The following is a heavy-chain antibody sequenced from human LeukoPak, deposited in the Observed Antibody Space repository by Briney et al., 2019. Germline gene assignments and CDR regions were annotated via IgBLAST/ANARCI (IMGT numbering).Heavy chain of an antibody. CDR2: ISSTSSTI. V-gene: IGHV3-48*01. D-gene: IGHD6-13*01. J-gene: IGHJ6*02. CDR3: AKDSESSSWYALVYYYGMDV. Sequence: GGSLRLSCAASGFTFSSYTMTWVRQAPGKGLEWVSYISSTSSTIYYADSVKGRFTISRDNSKNTLYLQMNSLRAEDTAVYYCAKDSESSSWYALVYYYGMDVWGQGTTVTVSS. CDR1: GFTFSSYT.